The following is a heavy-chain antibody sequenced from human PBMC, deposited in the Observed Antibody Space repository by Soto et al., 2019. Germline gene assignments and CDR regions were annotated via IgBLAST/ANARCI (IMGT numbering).Heavy chain of an antibody. CDR1: GFTFSSYA. D-gene: IGHD2-2*01. CDR2: ISYDGSNK. CDR3: ARDSTRWGGAFDI. V-gene: IGHV3-30*04. J-gene: IGHJ3*02. Sequence: GGSLRLSCADSGFTFSSYAMHWVRQAPGKGLEWVAVISYDGSNKYYADSVKGRFTISRDNSKNTLYLQMNSLRAEDTAVYYCARDSTRWGGAFDIWGQGTMVTVSS.